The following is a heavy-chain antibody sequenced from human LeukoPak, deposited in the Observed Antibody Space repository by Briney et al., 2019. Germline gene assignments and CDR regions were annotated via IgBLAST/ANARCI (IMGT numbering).Heavy chain of an antibody. D-gene: IGHD2-21*02. CDR1: GYRFTNYW. CDR3: ARQGRIVVVTTTHDAFDI. CDR2: IYPGDSDT. J-gene: IGHJ3*02. V-gene: IGHV5-51*01. Sequence: GESLKISCKGSGYRFTNYWIGWVRKMPGKGLEWMGLIYPGDSDTRYSPSFQGQVTISADKSINTAYLQWSSLKASDTAMYYCARQGRIVVVTTTHDAFDIWGQGTMVTVSS.